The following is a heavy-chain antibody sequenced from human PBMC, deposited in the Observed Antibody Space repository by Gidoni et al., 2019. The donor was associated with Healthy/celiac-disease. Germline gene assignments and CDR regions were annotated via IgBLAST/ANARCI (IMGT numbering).Heavy chain of an antibody. D-gene: IGHD2-2*01. CDR1: GGSISSGGYY. J-gene: IGHJ5*02. V-gene: IGHV4-31*01. CDR3: ARGRSLHYCSSTSCYVYWFDP. CDR2: IYYSGST. Sequence: QVQLQESCPGLVKPSQTLSLTCTVSGGSISSGGYYWSWIRQHPGKGLEWIGYIYYSGSTYYNPSLKSLVTISVDTSKNQFSLKLSSVTAADTAVYYCARGRSLHYCSSTSCYVYWFDPWGQGTLVTVSS.